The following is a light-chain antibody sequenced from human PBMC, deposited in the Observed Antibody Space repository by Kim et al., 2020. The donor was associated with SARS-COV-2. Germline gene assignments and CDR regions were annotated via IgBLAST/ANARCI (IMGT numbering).Light chain of an antibody. V-gene: IGKV3D-20*01. CDR1: QSVSSSF. Sequence: LSPGERATLSFVTSQSVSSSFLAWYQQKPGLAPRLLIHEASTRATGIPDRFSGSGSGTAYTLTISRVEPEDIAVYYCQQYVFSPRTFGQGTKLEI. CDR3: QQYVFSPRT. J-gene: IGKJ2*01. CDR2: EAS.